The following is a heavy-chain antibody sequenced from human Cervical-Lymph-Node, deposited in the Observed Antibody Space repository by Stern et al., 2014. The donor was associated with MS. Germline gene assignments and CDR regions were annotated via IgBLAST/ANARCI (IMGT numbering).Heavy chain of an antibody. CDR3: ARGNYDVLTDNGGHGFDI. Sequence: QVQLQESGPGLVKPSQTLSLTCTVSGGSISSGNYYWSWIRQPAGEGLEWIGRIYSSGSTQYNPPLKSRVTISADTSTNTVSPRLGSGTAADTAVYYCARGNYDVLTDNGGHGFDIWGQGTMVTVSS. CDR1: GGSISSGNYY. J-gene: IGHJ3*02. V-gene: IGHV4-61*02. CDR2: IYSSGST. D-gene: IGHD3-9*01.